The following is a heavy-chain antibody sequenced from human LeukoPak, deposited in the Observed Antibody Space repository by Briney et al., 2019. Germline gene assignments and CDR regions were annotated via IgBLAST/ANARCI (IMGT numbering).Heavy chain of an antibody. CDR1: GDSINSNIYY. V-gene: IGHV4-31*03. CDR2: IYYSGST. D-gene: IGHD3-22*01. J-gene: IGHJ4*02. CDR3: ARDHHYYDSSGYYDY. Sequence: SETLSLTCTVSGDSINSNIYYWSWIRQHPGKGLEWIGYIYYSGSTYYNPSLKSRVTISVDTSKNQFSLKLSSVTAADTAVYYCARDHHYYDSSGYYDYWGQGTLVTVSS.